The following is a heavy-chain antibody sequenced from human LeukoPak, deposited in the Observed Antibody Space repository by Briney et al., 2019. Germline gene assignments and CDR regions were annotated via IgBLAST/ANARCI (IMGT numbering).Heavy chain of an antibody. V-gene: IGHV3-30*04. CDR3: ARDAPITGTTDYFDY. Sequence: GRSLRLSCAASGFTFSSYAMHWVRQAPGKGLEWVAVISYDGSNKYYADSVKGRFTISRDNSKNTLCLQMNSLRAEDTAVYYCARDAPITGTTDYFDYWGQGTLVTVSS. CDR1: GFTFSSYA. J-gene: IGHJ4*02. CDR2: ISYDGSNK. D-gene: IGHD1-20*01.